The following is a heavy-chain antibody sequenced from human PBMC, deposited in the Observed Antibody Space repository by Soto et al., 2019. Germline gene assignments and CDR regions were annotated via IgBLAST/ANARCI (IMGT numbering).Heavy chain of an antibody. CDR2: IYTSGST. D-gene: IGHD5-18*01. CDR1: GGSISSYY. V-gene: IGHV4-4*07. Sequence: SETLSLNGTVSGGSISSYYWSCIRQTAGKGLEWIGRIYTSGSTNYNPSLKSRVTMSVETSKNQFSRKLSSVTAADTAVYYCARDLVIQLWFGAAFDIWGQGTMVT. CDR3: ARDLVIQLWFGAAFDI. J-gene: IGHJ3*02.